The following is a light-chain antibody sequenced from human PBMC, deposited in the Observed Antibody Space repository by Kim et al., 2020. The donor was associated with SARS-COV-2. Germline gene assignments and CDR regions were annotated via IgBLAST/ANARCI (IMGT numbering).Light chain of an antibody. Sequence: DIQMTQSPSTLSASVGDRVTVTCRASQSISDWVAWYQQKPGKAPKLLMYKASTLETGVPSRFSGSGSGTEFTLTISSLQPDDFATYYCQQYKTFWTFGQGTKVEI. CDR1: QSISDW. CDR3: QQYKTFWT. CDR2: KAS. J-gene: IGKJ1*01. V-gene: IGKV1-5*03.